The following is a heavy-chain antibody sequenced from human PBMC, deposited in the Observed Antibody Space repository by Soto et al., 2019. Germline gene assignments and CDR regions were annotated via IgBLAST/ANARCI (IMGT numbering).Heavy chain of an antibody. CDR3: ARDRYYGSGTYYNFYYGMDV. CDR1: GGSITSGDYY. V-gene: IGHV4-30-4*01. Sequence: QVQLQESGPGLVKPSQTLSLTCTVSGGSITSGDYYWSWIRQPPGKVLEWIGNIYYSGSTSYNPSLQSRLTISLDTSENQFSLRLSSLTAADTAVYYCARDRYYGSGTYYNFYYGMDVWGQGTTVTVSS. J-gene: IGHJ6*02. D-gene: IGHD3-10*01. CDR2: IYYSGST.